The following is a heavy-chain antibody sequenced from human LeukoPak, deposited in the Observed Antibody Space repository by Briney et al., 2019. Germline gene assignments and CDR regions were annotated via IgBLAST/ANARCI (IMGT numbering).Heavy chain of an antibody. V-gene: IGHV4-59*01. CDR3: AREEVPHGFDI. J-gene: IGHJ3*02. CDR2: IYYSGST. Sequence: SETLSLTCAVYGGSFSGYYWSWIRQPPGKGLEYIGYIYYSGSTNYNPSLKSRVTMSLDTSKNQFSLKLSSVTAADTAVYYCAREEVPHGFDIWGQGTMVTVSS. CDR1: GGSFSGYY.